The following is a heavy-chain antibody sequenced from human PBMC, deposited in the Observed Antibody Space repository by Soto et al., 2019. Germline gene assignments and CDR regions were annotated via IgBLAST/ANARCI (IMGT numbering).Heavy chain of an antibody. J-gene: IGHJ4*02. V-gene: IGHV3-15*07. CDR1: GFAFTYAW. D-gene: IGHD3-10*01. CDR2: ITRTTDGGTT. Sequence: PGGSLRLSCAASGFAFTYAWMNWVRQAPGKGLEWVGRITRTTDGGTTDYAAPVKGRFTISRDDSKNTLYLQMNSLKTEDTAVFYCSTGLGTYYSRFDYGGLGTLVTVSS. CDR3: STGLGTYYSRFDY.